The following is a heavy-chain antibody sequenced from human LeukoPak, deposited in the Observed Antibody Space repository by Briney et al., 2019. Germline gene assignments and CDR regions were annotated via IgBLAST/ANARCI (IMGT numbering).Heavy chain of an antibody. CDR2: IIPIFGTA. CDR1: GGTFSSYA. CDR3: ARGKQQLVLNWFDP. Sequence: SVKVSCKASGGTFSSYAISWVRQAPGQGLEWMGGIIPIFGTANYAQKFQGRVTITADESTSTAYMELSSLRSEDTAVYYCARGKQQLVLNWFDPWGQGTLVTVSS. V-gene: IGHV1-69*13. J-gene: IGHJ5*02. D-gene: IGHD6-13*01.